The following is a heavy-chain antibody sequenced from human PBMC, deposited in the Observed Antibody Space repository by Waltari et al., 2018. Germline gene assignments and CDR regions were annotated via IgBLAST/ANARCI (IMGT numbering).Heavy chain of an antibody. Sequence: EVQLVESGGGLVQPGRSLRLSCAASGFTFDDYAMHWVQQAPGKGLEWVSGISWNSGSIGYADSVKGRFTISRDNAKNSLYLQMNSLRAEDTALYYCAKDIVPYYYYYMDVWGKGTTVTVSS. CDR2: ISWNSGSI. J-gene: IGHJ6*03. D-gene: IGHD1-26*01. V-gene: IGHV3-9*01. CDR3: AKDIVPYYYYYMDV. CDR1: GFTFDDYA.